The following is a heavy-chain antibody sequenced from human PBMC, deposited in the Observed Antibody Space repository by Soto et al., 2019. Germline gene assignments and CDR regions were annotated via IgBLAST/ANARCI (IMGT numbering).Heavy chain of an antibody. J-gene: IGHJ4*02. D-gene: IGHD3-9*01. CDR2: IGTAGDT. CDR3: ARGGNRRDILTGYDY. V-gene: IGHV3-13*01. CDR1: GFTFSSYD. Sequence: GGSLRLSCAASGFTFSSYDMHWVRQATGKGLEWVSAIGTAGDTYYPGSVKGRFTISRENVKNSLYLQMNSLRAGDTAVYYCARGGNRRDILTGYDYWGQGTLVTVSS.